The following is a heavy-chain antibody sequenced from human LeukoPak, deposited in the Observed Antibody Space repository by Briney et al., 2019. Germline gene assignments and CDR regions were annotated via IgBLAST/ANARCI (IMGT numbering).Heavy chain of an antibody. D-gene: IGHD5-12*01. J-gene: IGHJ4*02. Sequence: PSETLSLTCSVSGASINSDYWSWIRQPPGKGLEWIGYVYDNGVTNYNPSLKSRVTISMDTSKRQISLKLSSVTAADAAFYYCARLLYGGYVVDYWGQGSPVTASS. CDR3: ARLLYGGYVVDY. CDR1: GASINSDY. V-gene: IGHV4-59*08. CDR2: VYDNGVT.